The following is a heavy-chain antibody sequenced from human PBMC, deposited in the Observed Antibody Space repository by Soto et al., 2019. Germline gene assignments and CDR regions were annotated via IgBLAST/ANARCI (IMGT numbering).Heavy chain of an antibody. CDR3: ARGAPAQVGATKPERY. CDR1: GYTFTGDG. Sequence: VSVKGSCKASGYTFTGDGISWVRQDTGQGLEWMGWISAYNGNTNYAQKFQGRVTMTTDTSASTAYMELSSLRSEDTAVYYCARGAPAQVGATKPERYWGQGTLVTGS. D-gene: IGHD1-26*01. J-gene: IGHJ4*02. CDR2: ISAYNGNT. V-gene: IGHV1-18*01.